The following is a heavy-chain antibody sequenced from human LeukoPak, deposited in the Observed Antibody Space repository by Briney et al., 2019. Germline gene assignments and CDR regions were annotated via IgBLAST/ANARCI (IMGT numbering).Heavy chain of an antibody. D-gene: IGHD6-6*01. CDR3: ARGNGKAARLRASMDV. V-gene: IGHV4-59*12. J-gene: IGHJ6*03. CDR1: GGSISSYY. CDR2: IYYSGST. Sequence: SETLSLTCTVPGGSISSYYWSWIRQPPGKGLEWIGYIYYSGSTNYNPSLKSRVTISVDTSKNQFSLKLSSVTAADTAVYYCARGNGKAARLRASMDVWGKGTTVTVSS.